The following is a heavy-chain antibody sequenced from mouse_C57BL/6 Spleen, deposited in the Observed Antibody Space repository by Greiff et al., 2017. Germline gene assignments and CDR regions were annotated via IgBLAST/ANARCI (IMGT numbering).Heavy chain of an antibody. Sequence: VQLQQSGAELVMPGASVKLSCKASGYTFTSYWMHWVKQRPGQGLEWIGEIDPSDSYTNYNQKFKGKSTLTVDKSSSTAYMQLSSLTSEDSAVYYCARPIYYGNPWFAYWGQGTLVTVSA. D-gene: IGHD2-1*01. V-gene: IGHV1-69*01. CDR3: ARPIYYGNPWFAY. CDR2: IDPSDSYT. CDR1: GYTFTSYW. J-gene: IGHJ3*01.